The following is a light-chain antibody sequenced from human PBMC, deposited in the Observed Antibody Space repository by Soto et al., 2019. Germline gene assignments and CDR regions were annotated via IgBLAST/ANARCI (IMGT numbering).Light chain of an antibody. Sequence: EVVLTQSPDTLSLSPGERATLSCRASQSISSDYLVWYQQKPGQAPRLLIYGASSRATGIPDRFSGSGSGTDFTLTINRLEPEDFAVYYCQHYCNSPPSVTVGPGTKVDLK. V-gene: IGKV3-20*01. CDR3: QHYCNSPPSVT. J-gene: IGKJ3*01. CDR1: QSISSDY. CDR2: GAS.